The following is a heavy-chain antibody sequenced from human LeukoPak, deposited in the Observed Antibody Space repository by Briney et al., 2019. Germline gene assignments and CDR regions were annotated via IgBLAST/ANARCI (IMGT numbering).Heavy chain of an antibody. CDR2: IYYTGST. J-gene: IGHJ4*02. CDR1: GAPISNYY. Sequence: SETLSLTCTVSGAPISNYYWSWIRQSPGKGLEWIGSIYYTGSTNYNPSLESRVTISLDTSKKQSSLRLSSVTAADTAVYFCARHEYTSGWPTFYFDDWGQGTLVTVSS. CDR3: ARHEYTSGWPTFYFDD. V-gene: IGHV4-59*08. D-gene: IGHD6-19*01.